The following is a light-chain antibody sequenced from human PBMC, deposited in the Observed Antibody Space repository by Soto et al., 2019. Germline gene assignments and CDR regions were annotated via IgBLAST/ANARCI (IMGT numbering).Light chain of an antibody. CDR1: QSLVQSDGTDY. CDR2: TAY. J-gene: IGKJ5*01. V-gene: IGKV2-30*02. Sequence: VVLTQSPRSLAVTLGQPASISLRSNQSLVQSDGTDYSSWYQKRPRRPPSRINYTAYKPNAGPPSRISGSASAADSALNISMVEAEDVGVYCRLQGTRRPITFGQGTRLEIK. CDR3: LQGTRRPIT.